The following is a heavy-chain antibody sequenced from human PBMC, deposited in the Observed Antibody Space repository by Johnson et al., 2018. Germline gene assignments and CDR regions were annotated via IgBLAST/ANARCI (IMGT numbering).Heavy chain of an antibody. CDR3: GKEYGMATITGYFQY. D-gene: IGHD5-24*01. CDR2: ISYDGSNK. Sequence: VQLVESGGGVVQPGRSLRLSCAASGFTFSSYAMHWVRQAPGKGLAWVAVISYDGSNKYYADSVKGRFTISRDNSKNTLYLQMNSQRAEDTAVYYSGKEYGMATITGYFQYWGQGTLVTVSS. CDR1: GFTFSSYA. V-gene: IGHV3-30-3*01. J-gene: IGHJ1*01.